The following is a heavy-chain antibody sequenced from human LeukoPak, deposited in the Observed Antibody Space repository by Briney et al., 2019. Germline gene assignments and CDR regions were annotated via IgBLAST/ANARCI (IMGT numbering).Heavy chain of an antibody. CDR1: GGTFSSYA. CDR3: ARKDYGGNSARSFDY. Sequence: SVKVSCKASGGTFSSYAISWVRQAPGRGLEWMGGIIPIFGTANYAQKFQGRVTITADESTSTAYMELSSLRSEDTAVYYCARKDYGGNSARSFDYWGQGTLVTVSS. D-gene: IGHD4-23*01. V-gene: IGHV1-69*13. CDR2: IIPIFGTA. J-gene: IGHJ4*02.